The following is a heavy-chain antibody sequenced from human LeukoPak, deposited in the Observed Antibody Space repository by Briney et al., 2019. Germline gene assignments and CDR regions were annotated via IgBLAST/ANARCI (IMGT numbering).Heavy chain of an antibody. Sequence: ASVKVSCKASGYTFTGYYIHWVRQAPRQGLEWMGWINPNSGGANYAQKFQGRVTLTRDTSISAAYMDLHSLRSDDTAVYFCARDKSLADPYFFDYWGQGTLVTVSS. CDR2: INPNSGGA. V-gene: IGHV1-2*02. CDR1: GYTFTGYY. CDR3: ARDKSLADPYFFDY. J-gene: IGHJ4*02.